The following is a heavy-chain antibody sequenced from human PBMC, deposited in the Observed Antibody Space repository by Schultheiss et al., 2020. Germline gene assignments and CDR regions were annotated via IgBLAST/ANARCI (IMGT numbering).Heavy chain of an antibody. D-gene: IGHD3-10*01. V-gene: IGHV3-7*01. CDR2: INQDGSDK. Sequence: GSLILSCAASGFTFSSYWMSWVRQAPGKGLEWVANINQDGSDKYYVDSVKGRFTISRVNAKTSLYLQMSGLRDEDTAVYYCARLGAYWGRGTLVTVSS. CDR3: ARLGAY. CDR1: GFTFSSYW. J-gene: IGHJ4*02.